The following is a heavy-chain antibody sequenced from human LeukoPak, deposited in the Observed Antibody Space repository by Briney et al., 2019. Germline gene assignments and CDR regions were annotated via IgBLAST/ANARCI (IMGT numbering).Heavy chain of an antibody. CDR1: EFTFSSYS. CDR3: ASGVIVGATRGFDY. D-gene: IGHD1-26*01. J-gene: IGHJ4*02. CDR2: ISSSSSYI. Sequence: KPGGSLRLSCAASEFTFSSYSMNWVRQAPGKGLEWVSSISSSSSYIYYADSVKGRFTISRDNAKNSLYLQMNSPRAEDTAVYYCASGVIVGATRGFDYWGQGTLVTVSS. V-gene: IGHV3-21*01.